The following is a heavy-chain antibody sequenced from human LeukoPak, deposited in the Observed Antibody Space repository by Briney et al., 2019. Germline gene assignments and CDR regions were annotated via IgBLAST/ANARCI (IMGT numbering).Heavy chain of an antibody. Sequence: ASGKVSCKASGYTFTSYAMHWVRQAPGHRLEWMGWINAGNGNTKYSQKFQRRVTITRDTSASTAYMELSSLRSEDTAVYYCARDLRGGYCSGGSCYPGNYWGQGTLVTVSS. J-gene: IGHJ4*02. D-gene: IGHD2-15*01. CDR3: ARDLRGGYCSGGSCYPGNY. V-gene: IGHV1-3*01. CDR1: GYTFTSYA. CDR2: INAGNGNT.